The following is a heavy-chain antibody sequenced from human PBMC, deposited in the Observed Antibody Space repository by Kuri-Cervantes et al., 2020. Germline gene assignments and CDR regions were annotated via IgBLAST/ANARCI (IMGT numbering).Heavy chain of an antibody. D-gene: IGHD2-2*02. CDR1: GFTFSSYG. V-gene: IGHV3-33*08. CDR3: ARDTVPAAISYYMDV. CDR2: IWYDGSNK. J-gene: IGHJ6*03. Sequence: GGSLRLSCAASGFTFSSYGMHWVRQAPGKGLEWVAVIWYDGSNKYYADSVKGRFTISRDNSKNTLYLQMNSLRAEDTAVYYCARDTVPAAISYYMDVWGKGTTVTVSS.